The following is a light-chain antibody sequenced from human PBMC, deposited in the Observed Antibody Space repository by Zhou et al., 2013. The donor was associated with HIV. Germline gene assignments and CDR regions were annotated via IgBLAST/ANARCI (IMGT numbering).Light chain of an antibody. CDR3: QQSYSTLWT. CDR2: AAS. V-gene: IGKV1-39*01. CDR1: QGIGDD. J-gene: IGKJ1*01. Sequence: IQMTQSPSSLSASVGDRVTITCRASQGIGDDLGWYQKRPGKAPKLLIYAASTLQSGVPSRFSGSGSGTDFTLTISSLQPEDFATYYCQQSYSTLWTFGQGTKVSIK.